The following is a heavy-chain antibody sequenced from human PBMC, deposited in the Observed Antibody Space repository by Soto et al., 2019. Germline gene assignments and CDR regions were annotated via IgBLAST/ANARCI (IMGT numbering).Heavy chain of an antibody. CDR1: GGTFSSYT. CDR2: IIPILGIA. Sequence: ASVKVSCKASGGTFSSYTISWVRHAPGQGLEWMGRIIPILGIANYAQKFQGRVTITADKSTSTAYMELSSLRSEDTAVYYCAREEYYYGSGAFFDYWGQGTLVTVSS. D-gene: IGHD3-10*01. J-gene: IGHJ4*02. V-gene: IGHV1-69*04. CDR3: AREEYYYGSGAFFDY.